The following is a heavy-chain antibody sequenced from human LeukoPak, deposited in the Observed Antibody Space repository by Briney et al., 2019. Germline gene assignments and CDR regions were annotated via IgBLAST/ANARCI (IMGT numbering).Heavy chain of an antibody. CDR2: ISSNSLHI. J-gene: IGHJ4*02. Sequence: GGSLRLSCAASGFTFSDQSMNWVRQAPGKGLEWVSSISSNSLHIFYADSVKGRFTISRDNAKNSLYLQMNSLRAEDTAVYYCAKLCSGSCYDWSGWGQGTLVTVSS. CDR3: AKLCSGSCYDWSG. V-gene: IGHV3-21*01. D-gene: IGHD1-26*01. CDR1: GFTFSDQS.